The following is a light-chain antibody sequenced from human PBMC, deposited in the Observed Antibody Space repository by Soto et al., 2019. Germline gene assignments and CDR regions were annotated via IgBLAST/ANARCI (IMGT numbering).Light chain of an antibody. J-gene: IGKJ5*01. V-gene: IGKV3-20*01. CDR1: QSVSSSY. Sequence: EIVWTQSPGTLSFSPGERATLSCRASQSVSSSYLAWYQQKPGQAPRLLIYGASSRATGIPDRFSGSGSGTDFTLTISRLEPEDFAVYYCQQYGSSPPITFGQGTRLEIK. CDR3: QQYGSSPPIT. CDR2: GAS.